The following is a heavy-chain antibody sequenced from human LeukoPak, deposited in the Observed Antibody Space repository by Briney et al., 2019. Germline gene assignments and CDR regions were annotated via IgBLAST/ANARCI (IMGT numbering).Heavy chain of an antibody. V-gene: IGHV4-59*08. CDR1: DSLRIHN. D-gene: IGHD2-15*01. CDR3: VRHSRVVAFDY. CDR2: IYYTGNT. Sequence: PSETLSHSSVLPLDSLRIHNSCCGRQPPGKGRGWIGYIYYTGNTNYNPCLKSRVTISEDTSKNQVSLELSSVTAADTAVYYCVRHSRVVAFDYWGQGNLVSVSS. J-gene: IGHJ4*02.